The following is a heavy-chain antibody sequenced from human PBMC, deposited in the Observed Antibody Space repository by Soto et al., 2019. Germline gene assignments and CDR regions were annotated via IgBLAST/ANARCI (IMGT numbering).Heavy chain of an antibody. V-gene: IGHV3-48*03. J-gene: IGHJ3*02. CDR1: GFTFSSYE. CDR2: ISSSGSTI. Sequence: EVQLVESGGGLVQSGGSLRLSCAASGFTFSSYEMNWVRQAPGKGLEWVSYISSSGSTIYYADSVKGRFTISRDNAKNSLYLQMNSLRAEDTAVYYCARSSIAAAGDDAFDIWGQGTMVTVSS. D-gene: IGHD6-13*01. CDR3: ARSSIAAAGDDAFDI.